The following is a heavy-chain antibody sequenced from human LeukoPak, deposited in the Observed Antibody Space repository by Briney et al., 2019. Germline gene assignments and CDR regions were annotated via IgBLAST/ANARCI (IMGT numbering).Heavy chain of an antibody. CDR3: ARISYYYDSSGYYGSRFDY. D-gene: IGHD3-22*01. CDR2: IKQDGSEK. Sequence: GGSLRLSCAASGFTFSSYWMSWVRQAPGKGLEWVANIKQDGSEKYYVDSVKGRFTISRDNAKNSLYLQMNSPRAEDTAVYYCARISYYYDSSGYYGSRFDYWGQGTLVTVSS. J-gene: IGHJ4*02. CDR1: GFTFSSYW. V-gene: IGHV3-7*01.